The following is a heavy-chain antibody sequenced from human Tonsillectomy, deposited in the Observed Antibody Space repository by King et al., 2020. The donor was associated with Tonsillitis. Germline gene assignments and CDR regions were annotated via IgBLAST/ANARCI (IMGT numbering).Heavy chain of an antibody. J-gene: IGHJ6*02. D-gene: IGHD6-13*01. Sequence: QLVQSGAEVKKPGASVNVSCKASGYTFTGYYIHWVRLAPGQGLEWMGSINPNSGGTNHAQKFQGRVTMTRDTSINTAYMDLSRLISDETAVYYCARERIEAPGTVYYYHAMDVWGQGTTVTVFS. CDR1: GYTFTGYY. V-gene: IGHV1-2*02. CDR2: INPNSGGT. CDR3: ARERIEAPGTVYYYHAMDV.